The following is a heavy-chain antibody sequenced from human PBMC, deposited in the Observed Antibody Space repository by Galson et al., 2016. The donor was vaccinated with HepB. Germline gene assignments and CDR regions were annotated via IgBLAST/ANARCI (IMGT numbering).Heavy chain of an antibody. D-gene: IGHD2-15*01. J-gene: IGHJ4*02. Sequence: SLRLSGAAPGFAFSDYWMTWIRQSPGQGLEWVAHISQNGSHQFYVDSVKGRFTISRDNAKTSLYLQMNSLRDGYSALEYCFREAADFWGQGTLVTVSS. CDR1: GFAFSDYW. CDR2: ISQNGSHQ. V-gene: IGHV3-7*01. CDR3: FREAADF.